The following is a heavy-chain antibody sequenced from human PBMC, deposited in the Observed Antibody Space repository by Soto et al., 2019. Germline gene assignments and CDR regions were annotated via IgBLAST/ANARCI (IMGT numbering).Heavy chain of an antibody. V-gene: IGHV3-33*01. Sequence: QVQLVESGGGVVQPGRSLRRSCAASGFTFSSYGMHWVRQAPGKGLEWVAVIWYDESKKYYADSVKGRFTISRDNSKNKLYLQMNSLRAEDTAVYYCARDLNIEARALAYWGQGTLVTVCS. D-gene: IGHD6-6*01. CDR2: IWYDESKK. CDR1: GFTFSSYG. CDR3: ARDLNIEARALAY. J-gene: IGHJ4*02.